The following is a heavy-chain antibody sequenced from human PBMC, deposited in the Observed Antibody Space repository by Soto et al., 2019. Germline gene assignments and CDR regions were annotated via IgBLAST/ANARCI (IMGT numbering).Heavy chain of an antibody. CDR3: AIEGCSGGRGWS. Sequence: EVQLLESGGGLVQPGGSLRLSCAASGFTFSSDAMNWVRQAPGKGLEWLSSISGSGEKTFYADSVRGRFTISRDNSKNTLSLQMSSLRAEDRAVYYCAIEGCSGGRGWSWGQATLVTVSS. J-gene: IGHJ4*02. D-gene: IGHD2-15*01. CDR2: ISGSGEKT. V-gene: IGHV3-23*01. CDR1: GFTFSSDA.